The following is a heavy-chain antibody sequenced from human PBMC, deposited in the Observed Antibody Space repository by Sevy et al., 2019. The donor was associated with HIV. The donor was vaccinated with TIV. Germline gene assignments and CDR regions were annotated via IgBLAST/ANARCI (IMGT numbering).Heavy chain of an antibody. D-gene: IGHD3-3*01. V-gene: IGHV3-15*01. CDR3: TGATVFGATWFDP. CDR2: IKSKTDGGSA. Sequence: GGSLRLSCAASGFTFSSYGMHWVRQAPGKGLEWLGRIKSKTDGGSAEYASPVKGRFTISRDDSKSTLYLQMNRLRTEDTGVYYCTGATVFGATWFDPWGQGALVTVSS. CDR1: GFTFSSYG. J-gene: IGHJ5*02.